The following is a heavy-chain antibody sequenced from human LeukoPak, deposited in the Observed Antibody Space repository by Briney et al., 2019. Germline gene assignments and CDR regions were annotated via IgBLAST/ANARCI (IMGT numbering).Heavy chain of an antibody. CDR2: ISGSGGST. J-gene: IGHJ4*02. CDR3: AKAGAAMGSSSSWENDY. CDR1: GFTFSSYA. D-gene: IGHD6-13*01. Sequence: GGSLRLSCAASGFTFSSYAMSWVRQAPGKGLEWVSAISGSGGSTYYADSVKGRFTISRDNSKNTLYLQMNSLRAEDTAVYYCAKAGAAMGSSSSWENDYWGQGTLVTVSS. V-gene: IGHV3-23*01.